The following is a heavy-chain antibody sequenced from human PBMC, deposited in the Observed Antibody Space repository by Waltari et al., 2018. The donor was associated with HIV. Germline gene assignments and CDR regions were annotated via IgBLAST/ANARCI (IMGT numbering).Heavy chain of an antibody. J-gene: IGHJ4*02. D-gene: IGHD3-22*01. CDR2: ISAHNGNT. V-gene: IGHV1-18*01. CDR1: GYTFTSYG. Sequence: QVHLVQSGAEVKKPGASVKVSYKASGYTFTSYGISWVGKAPGQGLEWMGWISAHNGNTNYAQNLQGRVTMTTDTSTNTAYMELRSLRSDDTAVYYCARTYYYDSPREFDYWGQGTLVTVSS. CDR3: ARTYYYDSPREFDY.